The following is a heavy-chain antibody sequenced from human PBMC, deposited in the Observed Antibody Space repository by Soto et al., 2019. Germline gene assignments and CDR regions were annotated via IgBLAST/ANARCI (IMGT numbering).Heavy chain of an antibody. CDR3: VRDGSKSLRDWFDP. J-gene: IGHJ5*02. Sequence: SETLSLTCNVSGGSISKFYWAWIRKTAGNGLEWMGRVYATGTTDYNPSLRSRVAMSVDISKKTFSLRLRSVTGADSGVYYCVRDGSKSLRDWFDPWGQGILVAVSS. CDR1: GGSISKFY. V-gene: IGHV4-4*07. CDR2: VYATGTT.